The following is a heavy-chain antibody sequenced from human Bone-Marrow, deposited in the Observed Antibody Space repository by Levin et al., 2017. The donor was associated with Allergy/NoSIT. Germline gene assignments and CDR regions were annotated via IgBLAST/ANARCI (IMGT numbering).Heavy chain of an antibody. CDR2: INPRGGGT. V-gene: IGHV1-2*04. J-gene: IGHJ4*02. CDR3: ARVALTGYYSDY. D-gene: IGHD3-9*01. CDR1: GYSFNDYY. Sequence: ASVKVSCKASGYSFNDYYLHWVRQAPGQGLEWMGWINPRGGGTNYEQKFQGWVTMTTDTSSNTAYMELSRLTSDDTAMYYCARVALTGYYSDYWGQGTLVTVSS.